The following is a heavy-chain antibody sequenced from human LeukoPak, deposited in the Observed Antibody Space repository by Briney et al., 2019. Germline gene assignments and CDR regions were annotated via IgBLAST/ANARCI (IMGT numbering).Heavy chain of an antibody. J-gene: IGHJ2*01. D-gene: IGHD3-10*01. CDR3: ARKRLLWFGELSYWYFDL. CDR1: GGSISSGDYY. V-gene: IGHV4-30-4*01. CDR2: IYYSGST. Sequence: SETLSLTCTVSGGSISSGDYYWSWIRQPPGKGLEWIGYIYYSGSTYYNPSLKSRVTISVDTSKNQFSLELSSVTAADTAVYYCARKRLLWFGELSYWYFDLWGRGTLVTVSS.